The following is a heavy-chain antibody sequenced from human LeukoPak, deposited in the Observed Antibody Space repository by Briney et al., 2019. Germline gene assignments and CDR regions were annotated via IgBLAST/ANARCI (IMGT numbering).Heavy chain of an antibody. J-gene: IGHJ4*02. V-gene: IGHV4-30-4*01. D-gene: IGHD6-19*01. Sequence: SETLSLTCTVSGGSISSGDYYWSWIRQPPGKGLEWIGYIYYGGSTYYNPSLKSRVTISVDTSKNQFSLKLSSVTAADTAVYYCARGPRTFDYSSGWSYFDYWGQGTLVTVSS. CDR3: ARGPRTFDYSSGWSYFDY. CDR1: GGSISSGDYY. CDR2: IYYGGST.